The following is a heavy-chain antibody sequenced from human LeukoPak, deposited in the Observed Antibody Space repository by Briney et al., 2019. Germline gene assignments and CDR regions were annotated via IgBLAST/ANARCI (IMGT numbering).Heavy chain of an antibody. J-gene: IGHJ5*02. D-gene: IGHD2-8*01. Sequence: ASVKVSFKASGYTFTSYDIHWVRQATGQGLEWMGWMHPNSGNTDYAQKFQGRVTMTRNTSINTAYMELSSLRYEDTAVDYCARGGYFTRNRFQPPRGFHPWGQGTLVTVSS. CDR2: MHPNSGNT. CDR3: ARGGYFTRNRFQPPRGFHP. V-gene: IGHV1-8*01. CDR1: GYTFTSYD.